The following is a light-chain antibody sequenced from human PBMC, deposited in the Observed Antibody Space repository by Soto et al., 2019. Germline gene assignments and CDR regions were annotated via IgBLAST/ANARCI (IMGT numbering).Light chain of an antibody. CDR2: LNGDGSH. CDR1: RGHRSYA. Sequence: QPVLTQSPSASASLGASVKLTCTLSRGHRSYAIAWHQQQPQKGPRCLMKLNGDGSHTKGDGIPDRFSGSSSGAERYLTISSLQSEDEGDYYCQTWGTGIVVFGGGTQLTVL. V-gene: IGLV4-69*01. J-gene: IGLJ2*01. CDR3: QTWGTGIVV.